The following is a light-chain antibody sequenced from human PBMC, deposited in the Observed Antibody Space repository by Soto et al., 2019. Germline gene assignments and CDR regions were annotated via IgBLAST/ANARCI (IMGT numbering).Light chain of an antibody. CDR2: DNN. CDR3: GTWDSSLSVGV. Sequence: QSVLTQPPSVSAAPGQKVTISCSGISSNIGNHYVYWYQQLPGTAPKLLIYDNNKRPSGIPDRFSGSKSGTSATLGITGLQTGDEADYFCGTWDSSLSVGVFGGGTKLTVL. V-gene: IGLV1-51*01. CDR1: SSNIGNHY. J-gene: IGLJ3*02.